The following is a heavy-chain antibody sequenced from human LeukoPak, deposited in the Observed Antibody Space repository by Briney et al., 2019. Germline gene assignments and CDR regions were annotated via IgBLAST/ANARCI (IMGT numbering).Heavy chain of an antibody. V-gene: IGHV3-21*01. CDR3: ASKAAAGTLSFDY. CDR1: GFTFSSYS. J-gene: IGHJ4*02. Sequence: GGSLRLSCAASGFTFSSYSMNWVRQAPGKGLEWVSSISSSSSYIYYADSVKGRFTISRDNAKNSLYLQTNSLRAEDTAVYYCASKAAAGTLSFDYWGQGTLVTVSS. CDR2: ISSSSSYI. D-gene: IGHD6-13*01.